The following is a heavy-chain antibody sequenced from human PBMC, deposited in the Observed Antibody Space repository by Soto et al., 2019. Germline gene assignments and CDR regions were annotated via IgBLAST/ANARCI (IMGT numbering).Heavy chain of an antibody. J-gene: IGHJ4*02. D-gene: IGHD1-20*01. Sequence: SGPTLVNPTQTLTLTCTFSGFSLSTSGVGVGWIRQPPGKALESLALIYWDNDRRYNPALKSRLAITKDTSKNQVVLTMTNVDSVDTATYYCAHRRGGYNWDDGDFDYWGPGTLVTVSS. CDR3: AHRRGGYNWDDGDFDY. CDR2: IYWDNDR. V-gene: IGHV2-5*02. CDR1: GFSLSTSGVG.